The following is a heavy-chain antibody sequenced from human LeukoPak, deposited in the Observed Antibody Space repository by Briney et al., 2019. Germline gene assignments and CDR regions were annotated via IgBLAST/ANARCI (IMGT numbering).Heavy chain of an antibody. CDR3: ARAPMSYDSSGFGGAFDI. Sequence: GRSLRLSCAASGFTFSNYAMHWVRQAPGKGLEWVAVISYDGTDKYYADSVKGRFTISRDNSKNTMYLQMNSLRAEDTAMYYCARAPMSYDSSGFGGAFDIWGQGTMVTVSS. V-gene: IGHV3-30-3*01. J-gene: IGHJ3*02. D-gene: IGHD3-22*01. CDR2: ISYDGTDK. CDR1: GFTFSNYA.